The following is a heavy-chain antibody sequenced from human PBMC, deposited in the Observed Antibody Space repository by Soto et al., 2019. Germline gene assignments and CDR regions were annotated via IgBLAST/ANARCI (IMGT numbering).Heavy chain of an antibody. V-gene: IGHV4-59*12. CDR3: ARVLARRYSNSAFDY. D-gene: IGHD3-9*01. CDR2: VYYTGST. J-gene: IGHJ4*02. CDR1: GGSISNYY. Sequence: SETLSLTCTVSGGSISNYYWTWIRQTPGKGLGWIGYVYYTGSTNYNPSLKSRVHISIDTSKNEFYLNLTSVTAAETAIYYCARVLARRYSNSAFDYWGQGTLVTAPQ.